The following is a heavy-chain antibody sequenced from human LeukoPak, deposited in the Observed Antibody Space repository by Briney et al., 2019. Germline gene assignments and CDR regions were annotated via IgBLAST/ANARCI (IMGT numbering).Heavy chain of an antibody. CDR1: GYTFTGYY. V-gene: IGHV1-2*02. D-gene: IGHD3-22*01. CDR3: ARRGRRYYYDSSGYPFDY. CDR2: INPNSGGT. Sequence: ASVKVSCKASGYTFTGYYMHWVRQAPGQGLEWMGWINPNSGGTNYAQKFQGRVTMTRDTSTSTVYMELSSLRSEDTAVYYCARRGRRYYYDSSGYPFDYWGQGTLVTVSS. J-gene: IGHJ4*02.